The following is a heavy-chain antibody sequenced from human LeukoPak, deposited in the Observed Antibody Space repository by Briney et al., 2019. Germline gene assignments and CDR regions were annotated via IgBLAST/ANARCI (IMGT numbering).Heavy chain of an antibody. CDR2: IYTTGST. D-gene: IGHD1-26*01. V-gene: IGHV4-4*07. Sequence: PSETLSLTCTVSGGSVSSYYWSWVRQAAGQGLEWIGRIYTTGSTNYNPSLKSRVTASLDTSKNQFSLTLASVTAADTAVYFCSRERGRPSGTFSCGPKTFYYGLDLWGQGTTVTVSS. CDR1: GGSVSSYY. CDR3: SRERGRPSGTFSCGPKTFYYGLDL. J-gene: IGHJ6*02.